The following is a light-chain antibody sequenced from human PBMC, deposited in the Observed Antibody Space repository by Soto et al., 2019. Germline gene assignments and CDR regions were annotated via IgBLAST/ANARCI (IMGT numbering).Light chain of an antibody. CDR1: QSVLYSSNNKNY. CDR3: QQSLA. V-gene: IGKV4-1*01. CDR2: WAS. J-gene: IGKJ2*01. Sequence: DIVMTQSPDSLAVSLGERATINCKSSQSVLYSSNNKNYLAWYQQKPGQPPKLLIYWASTRESGVPDRFSGSGSGTDFTLTISSLQAEDVAVYYCQQSLAFGQGTKLEMK.